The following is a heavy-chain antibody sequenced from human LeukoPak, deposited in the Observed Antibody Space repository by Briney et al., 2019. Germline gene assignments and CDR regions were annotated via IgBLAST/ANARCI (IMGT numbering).Heavy chain of an antibody. CDR2: ISYDGSNK. V-gene: IGHV3-30-3*01. J-gene: IGHJ4*02. D-gene: IGHD6-19*01. Sequence: PGGSLRLSCAASGFTFSSYAMHWVRQAPGKGLEWVAVISYDGSNKYYADSVKGRFTISRDNSKNTLYLQMNSLRAEDTAVYYCASASSGRYQTDYWGQGTLVTVSS. CDR3: ASASSGRYQTDY. CDR1: GFTFSSYA.